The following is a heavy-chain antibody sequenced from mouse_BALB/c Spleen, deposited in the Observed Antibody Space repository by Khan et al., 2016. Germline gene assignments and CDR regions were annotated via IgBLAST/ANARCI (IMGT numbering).Heavy chain of an antibody. CDR1: GYTFTNYG. J-gene: IGHJ3*01. CDR3: AEDYYGSNWFAY. V-gene: IGHV9-3*02. CDR2: INTNTGEP. Sequence: QVQLKQSGPELKKPGETVKISCKASGYTFTNYGMNWVKQAPGKGLKWMGWINTNTGEPTYAEEFKRRFAFSLETSASTAYLQINNLTNEDTATYFCAEDYYGSNWFAYWGQGTLVTVSA. D-gene: IGHD1-1*01.